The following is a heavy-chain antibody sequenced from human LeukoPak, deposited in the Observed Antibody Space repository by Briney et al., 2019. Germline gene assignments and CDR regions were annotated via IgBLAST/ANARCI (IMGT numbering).Heavy chain of an antibody. D-gene: IGHD6-13*01. CDR1: GFTFSSYA. Sequence: GGSLRLSCAASGFTFSSYAMSWVRQAPGKGLEWVSAISGSGGNTYYADSVKGRFTISRDNSKNTLYLQMNSLRAEDTAVYYCAKAVAAAGRSYYSYDMDVWGQGTTVTVSS. V-gene: IGHV3-23*01. CDR3: AKAVAAAGRSYYSYDMDV. J-gene: IGHJ6*02. CDR2: ISGSGGNT.